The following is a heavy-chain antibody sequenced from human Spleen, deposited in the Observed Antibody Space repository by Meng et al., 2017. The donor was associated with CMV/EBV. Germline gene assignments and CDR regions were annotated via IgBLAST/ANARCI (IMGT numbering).Heavy chain of an antibody. V-gene: IGHV1-46*01. CDR2: INPSGGSP. CDR1: GGTFSIYS. CDR3: ARRHSYGSHHFDY. D-gene: IGHD5-18*01. J-gene: IGHJ4*02. Sequence: ASVKVSCKASGGTFSIYSVNWVRQAPGQGLEWMGVINPSGGSPSYARDFQGRVSMTKDTSTTTVYMEVRSLRSEDTAVYYCARRHSYGSHHFDYWGQGTLVTVSS.